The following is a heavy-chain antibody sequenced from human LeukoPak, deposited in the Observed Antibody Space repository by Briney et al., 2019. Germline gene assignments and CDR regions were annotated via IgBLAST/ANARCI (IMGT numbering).Heavy chain of an antibody. D-gene: IGHD6-19*01. CDR1: AFTFSSDD. CDR2: MSGSGDSP. J-gene: IGHJ4*02. V-gene: IGHV3-23*01. Sequence: GGSLRLSCAASAFTFSSDDMRWVRHAPEEGLEWVSTMSGSGDSPPYPDPVKGRLTISRDNSNKTLYLQMDSLRAEDTAVYYCAKDLMGTVGWYTDYWGQGTLVTVSS. CDR3: AKDLMGTVGWYTDY.